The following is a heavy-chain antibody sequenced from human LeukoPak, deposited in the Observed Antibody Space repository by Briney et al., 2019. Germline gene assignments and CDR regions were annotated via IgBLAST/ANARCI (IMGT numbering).Heavy chain of an antibody. CDR3: ARDSGSSWYEHAFDI. CDR1: GFTFNNYW. Sequence: PGGSLRLSCAVSGFTFNNYWMNWVRQAPGKGLEWVASIRQDGNEKSYVDSLKGRFTISRDNAKNSLYLQMNSLRAEDTALYYCARDSGSSWYEHAFDIWGQGTMVTVSS. CDR2: IRQDGNEK. V-gene: IGHV3-7*03. J-gene: IGHJ3*02. D-gene: IGHD6-13*01.